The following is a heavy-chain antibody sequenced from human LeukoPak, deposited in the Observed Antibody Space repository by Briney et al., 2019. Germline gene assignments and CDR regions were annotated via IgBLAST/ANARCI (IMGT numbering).Heavy chain of an antibody. V-gene: IGHV3-7*04. CDR1: GFIFSSYW. CDR2: IRHDGREK. J-gene: IGHJ6*02. CDR3: AWGMDV. Sequence: GGSLRLSCAASGFIFSSYWMTWVRQAPGRAPEWVANIRHDGREKYYVGSVKGRFIISRDNAKNSLYLQMNSLRVEDTAIYYCAWGMDVWGQGTTVTVSS.